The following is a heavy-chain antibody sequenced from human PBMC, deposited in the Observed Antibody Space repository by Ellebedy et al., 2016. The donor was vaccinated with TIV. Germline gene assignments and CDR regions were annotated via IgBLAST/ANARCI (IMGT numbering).Heavy chain of an antibody. CDR3: ASTRAVAEVRENGMDV. Sequence: AASVKVSCKASGYTLMSYGICWVRQAPGQGLEWMGWVSPYDGNTNYAQKFQGRVTMTIDTSTSTGYMELRSLRSDDTAVYYCASTRAVAEVRENGMDVWGQGTTVTVSS. J-gene: IGHJ6*02. CDR1: GYTLMSYG. D-gene: IGHD6-19*01. CDR2: VSPYDGNT. V-gene: IGHV1-18*01.